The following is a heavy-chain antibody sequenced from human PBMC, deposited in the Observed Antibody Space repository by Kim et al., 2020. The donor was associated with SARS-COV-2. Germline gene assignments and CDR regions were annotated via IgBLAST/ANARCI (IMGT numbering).Heavy chain of an antibody. J-gene: IGHJ5*02. Sequence: SVKGRFTISRDNAKNTLYLQMNSLRVDDTAVYYCARAPQMTGFSDNWFDPWGQGDLVTVSS. V-gene: IGHV3-74*01. CDR3: ARAPQMTGFSDNWFDP. D-gene: IGHD3-3*01.